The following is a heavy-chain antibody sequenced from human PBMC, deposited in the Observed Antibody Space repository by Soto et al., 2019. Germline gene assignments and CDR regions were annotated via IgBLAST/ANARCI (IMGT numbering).Heavy chain of an antibody. Sequence: GGSLRLSCAASGFTFSNAWMSWVRQAPGKGLEWVGRIKSKTDGGTTDYAAPVKGRFTISRDDSKNTLYLQMNSLKTEDTAVYYCTTQKGLGGYDADYWGQGTLVTAPQ. CDR1: GFTFSNAW. CDR3: TTQKGLGGYDADY. V-gene: IGHV3-15*01. J-gene: IGHJ4*02. D-gene: IGHD5-12*01. CDR2: IKSKTDGGTT.